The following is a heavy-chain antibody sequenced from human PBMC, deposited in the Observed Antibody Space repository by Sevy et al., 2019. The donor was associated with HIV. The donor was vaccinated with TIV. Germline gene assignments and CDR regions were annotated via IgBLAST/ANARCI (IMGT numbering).Heavy chain of an antibody. J-gene: IGHJ6*03. D-gene: IGHD3-22*01. CDR2: ISGSGTRT. CDR1: GFSFDSYG. CDR3: GKGGGGHYDPDEIGYYFYYYNMDV. Sequence: GGSLRLSCAVSGFSFDSYGMTWVRQAPGKGLEWVSGISGSGTRTYYADSVKGRFIISRDNSKNTLYLQMNSLRSEDTATYYRGKGGGGHYDPDEIGYYFYYYNMDVWGKGTTVTVSS. V-gene: IGHV3-23*01.